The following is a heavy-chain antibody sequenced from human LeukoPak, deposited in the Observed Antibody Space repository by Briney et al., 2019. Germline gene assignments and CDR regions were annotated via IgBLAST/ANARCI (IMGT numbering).Heavy chain of an antibody. V-gene: IGHV3-23*01. CDR2: ISGSGGST. D-gene: IGHD3-22*01. CDR3: AKGITYYDSSGYYYPPHAFDT. Sequence: GGSLRLSCAASGFTFSSYAMSWVRQAPGKGLEWVSAISGSGGSTYYADSVKGRFTISRDNSKNTLYLQMNSLRAEDTAVYYCAKGITYYDSSGYYYPPHAFDTWGQGTMVTVSS. CDR1: GFTFSSYA. J-gene: IGHJ3*02.